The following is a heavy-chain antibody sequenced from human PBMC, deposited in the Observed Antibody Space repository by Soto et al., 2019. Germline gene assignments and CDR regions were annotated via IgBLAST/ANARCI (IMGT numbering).Heavy chain of an antibody. CDR3: ARDSSSTNRFDP. V-gene: IGHV1-2*04. CDR1: GYTFTGYY. CDR2: INPNSGGT. J-gene: IGHJ5*02. Sequence: ASVKVSCKASGYTFTGYYMHWVRQAPGQGLEWMGWINPNSGGTNYAQKFQGWVTMNRDTSISTAYMELSRLRSDDTAVYYCARDSSSTNRFDPWGQGTLVTVSS. D-gene: IGHD2-2*01.